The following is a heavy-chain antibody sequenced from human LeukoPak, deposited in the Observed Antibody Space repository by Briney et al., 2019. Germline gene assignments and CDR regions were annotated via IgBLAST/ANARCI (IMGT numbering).Heavy chain of an antibody. CDR3: ARHCGGDCVHAFDI. CDR2: IYHSGST. J-gene: IGHJ3*02. V-gene: IGHV4-30-2*03. Sequence: SQTLSLTCAVSGGSLSSGGYSWGWIRQPPGKGLEWIGYIYHSGSTYYNPSLKSRVTISVDTSKNQFSLRLSSVTAADTAVHYCARHCGGDCVHAFDIWGQGTMVTVSS. D-gene: IGHD2-21*02. CDR1: GGSLSSGGYS.